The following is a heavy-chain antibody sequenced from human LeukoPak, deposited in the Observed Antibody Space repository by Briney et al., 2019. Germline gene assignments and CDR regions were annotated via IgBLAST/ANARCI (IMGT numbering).Heavy chain of an antibody. CDR2: MNPNSGDT. CDR3: ARQDSNTCGP. V-gene: IGHV1-2*02. J-gene: IGHJ5*02. CDR1: GYTFTSYD. Sequence: ASVKVSCKASGYTFTSYDINWVRQATGQGLEWMGWMNPNSGDTNYAQIFQGRVTMTRDTSISTAYMELSSLRSDDTAVYYCARQDSNTCGPWGQGTPVTVSS. D-gene: IGHD2-2*01.